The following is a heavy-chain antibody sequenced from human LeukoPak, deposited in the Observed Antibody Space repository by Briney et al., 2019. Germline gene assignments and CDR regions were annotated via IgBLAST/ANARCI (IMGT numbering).Heavy chain of an antibody. V-gene: IGHV4-39*07. CDR1: GGSISSSSYY. D-gene: IGHD3-16*01. J-gene: IGHJ1*01. Sequence: PSETLSLTCTVSGGSISSSSYYWGWIRQPPGKGLEWIGSIYYSGSTYYNPSLKSRVTISVDTSKNQFSLKLSSVTAADTAVYYCARMSFAAEYFQHWGQGTLVTVSS. CDR3: ARMSFAAEYFQH. CDR2: IYYSGST.